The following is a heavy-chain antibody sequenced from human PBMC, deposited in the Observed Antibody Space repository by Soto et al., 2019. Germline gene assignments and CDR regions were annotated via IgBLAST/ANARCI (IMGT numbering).Heavy chain of an antibody. Sequence: GGSLRLSCAASGFTFSTYRMNWVRQAPGKGLEWVSSISSGSTIYYGDSVKGRFTIPRDNAKNSLYLQMNSLRDEDTAVYCCASRFDAFDIWGQGTMVTVSS. CDR1: GFTFSTYR. V-gene: IGHV3-48*02. CDR2: ISSGSTI. J-gene: IGHJ3*02. CDR3: ASRFDAFDI.